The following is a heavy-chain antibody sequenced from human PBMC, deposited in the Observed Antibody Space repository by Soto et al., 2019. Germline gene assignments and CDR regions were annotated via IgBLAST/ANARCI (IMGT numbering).Heavy chain of an antibody. D-gene: IGHD3-10*01. Sequence: QVQLVESGGGVVQPGRSLRLSCAASGFTFSSYGMHWVRQAPGKGLEWVAVIWYDGSNKYYADSVKGRFTISRDNSKNPLYLQMNSLRAEDTAVYYCARVNTMVRGVTTITYYYGMDVWGQGTTVTVSS. CDR1: GFTFSSYG. J-gene: IGHJ6*02. CDR2: IWYDGSNK. CDR3: ARVNTMVRGVTTITYYYGMDV. V-gene: IGHV3-33*01.